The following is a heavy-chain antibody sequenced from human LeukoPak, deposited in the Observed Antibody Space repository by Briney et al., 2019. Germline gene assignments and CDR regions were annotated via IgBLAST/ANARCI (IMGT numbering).Heavy chain of an antibody. Sequence: QAGGSLRLSCAASGFTFSNYAMSGVRQAPGRGLEWVSSISGSGGSTYYADSVKGRFTISRDKSKNTLYLQMNSLTAEDTAIYYCATTLNWYFDYWGQGTLVIVSS. CDR3: ATTLNWYFDY. V-gene: IGHV3-23*01. CDR1: GFTFSNYA. CDR2: ISGSGGST. J-gene: IGHJ4*02.